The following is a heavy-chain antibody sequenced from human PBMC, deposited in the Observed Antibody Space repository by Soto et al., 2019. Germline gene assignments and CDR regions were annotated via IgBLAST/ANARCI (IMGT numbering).Heavy chain of an antibody. J-gene: IGHJ4*02. CDR3: ARDFRGYFDY. CDR2: ISYEGSNK. CDR1: GFTFSSYS. V-gene: IGHV3-30*04. Sequence: GGSLRLSCAASGFTFSSYSMHWVRQAPGKGLEGVALISYEGSNKYYADSVKGRFTISRDNSKNTLYLQMNSLRAEDRAAYYCARDFRGYFDYWGQETLVTVSS.